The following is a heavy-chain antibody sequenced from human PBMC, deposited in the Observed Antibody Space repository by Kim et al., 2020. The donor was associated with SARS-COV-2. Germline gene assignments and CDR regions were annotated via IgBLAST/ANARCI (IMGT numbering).Heavy chain of an antibody. CDR2: ISGSGSAT. J-gene: IGHJ4*02. V-gene: IGHV3-23*01. CDR3: AMAGSRTIYFFDY. CDR1: GFMFSSHA. Sequence: GGSLRLSCATSGFMFSSHAINWVRQAPGKGLEWVSAISGSGSATYYADSVKGRFTISRDASKNTVFLDMSSLRTEDTAVYYCAMAGSRTIYFFDYWGQGT.